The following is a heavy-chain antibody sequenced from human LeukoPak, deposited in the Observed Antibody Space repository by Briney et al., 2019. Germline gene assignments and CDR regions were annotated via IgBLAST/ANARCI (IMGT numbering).Heavy chain of an antibody. J-gene: IGHJ6*03. D-gene: IGHD4-23*01. CDR2: IYFTGST. CDR3: ARDTVELPDYYYYMDV. Sequence: SETLSLTCTVSGGSISSNNYYWGWIRQPPGKGLEWIGNIYFTGSTYYNPSLKSRVTISVDTSKNQFSLKLSSVTAADTAVYYCARDTVELPDYYYYMDVWGKGTTVTVSS. CDR1: GGSISSNNYY. V-gene: IGHV4-39*07.